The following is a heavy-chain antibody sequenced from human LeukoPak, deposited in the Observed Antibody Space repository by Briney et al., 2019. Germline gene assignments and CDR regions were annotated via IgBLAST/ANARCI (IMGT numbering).Heavy chain of an antibody. V-gene: IGHV4-59*12. D-gene: IGHD6-19*01. CDR2: IYYSGST. J-gene: IGHJ4*02. CDR1: GGSISSYY. Sequence: PSETLSLTCTVSGGSISSYYWSWIRQPPGKGLEWIGYIYYSGSTNYNPSLKSRVTISVDTSKNQFSLKLSSVTAADTAVYYCARGRDSSGWFAYYFDYWGQGTLVTVSS. CDR3: ARGRDSSGWFAYYFDY.